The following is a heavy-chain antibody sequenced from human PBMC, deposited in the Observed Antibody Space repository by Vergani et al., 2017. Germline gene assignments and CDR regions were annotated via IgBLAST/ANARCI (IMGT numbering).Heavy chain of an antibody. Sequence: QVQLQESGPGLVKPSETLSLTCTVSGGSISSYYWSWIRQPPGKGLEWIGYIYYSGSTNYNPSLKSRVTISVDTSKNQFSLKLSSVTAADTAVYYFARRYAVAGTVGYYFDYWGQGTLVTVSS. CDR3: ARRYAVAGTVGYYFDY. D-gene: IGHD6-19*01. V-gene: IGHV4-59*01. CDR2: IYYSGST. J-gene: IGHJ4*02. CDR1: GGSISSYY.